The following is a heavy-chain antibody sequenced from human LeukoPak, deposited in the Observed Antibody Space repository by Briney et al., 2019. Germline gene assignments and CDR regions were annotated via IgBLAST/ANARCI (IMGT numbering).Heavy chain of an antibody. CDR2: MSPNSGNT. J-gene: IGHJ6*02. V-gene: IGHV1-8*01. CDR1: GYTFTSYD. Sequence: ASVKVSCKASGYTFTSYDINWVRQATGQGLEWMGWMSPNSGNTGYAQKFQGRVTMTRNTSISTAYMELSSLRSEDTAVYYCCSRGYSYGYYYYYGMDVWGQGTTVTVSS. CDR3: CSRGYSYGYYYYYGMDV. D-gene: IGHD5-18*01.